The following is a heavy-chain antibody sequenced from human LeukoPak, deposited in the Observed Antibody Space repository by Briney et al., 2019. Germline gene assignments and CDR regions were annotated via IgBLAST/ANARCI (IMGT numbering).Heavy chain of an antibody. CDR1: GYTFTSYD. V-gene: IGHV1-8*03. J-gene: IGHJ4*02. CDR3: ARGKSKQQLADY. D-gene: IGHD6-13*01. CDR2: MNPNSGNT. Sequence: GASVKVSCKASGYTFTSYDINWVRQAIGQGLEWMGWMNPNSGNTGYAQKFQGRVTITRNTSISTAYMELSSLRSEDTAVYYCARGKSKQQLADYWGQGTLVTVSS.